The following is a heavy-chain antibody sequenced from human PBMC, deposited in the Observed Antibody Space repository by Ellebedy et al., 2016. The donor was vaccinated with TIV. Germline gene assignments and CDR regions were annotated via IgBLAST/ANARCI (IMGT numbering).Heavy chain of an antibody. CDR2: IYYSGST. Sequence: SETLSLXCTVSGGSISSGGYYWSWIRQHPGKGLEWIGYIYYSGSTYYNPSLKSRVTISVDTSKNQFSLKLSSVTAADTAVYYCARYYGDYGAYGMDVWGQGTTVTVSS. J-gene: IGHJ6*02. V-gene: IGHV4-31*03. CDR1: GGSISSGGYY. D-gene: IGHD4-17*01. CDR3: ARYYGDYGAYGMDV.